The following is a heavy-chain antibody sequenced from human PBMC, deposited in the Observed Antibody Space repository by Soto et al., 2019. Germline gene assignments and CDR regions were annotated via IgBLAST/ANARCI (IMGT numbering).Heavy chain of an antibody. D-gene: IGHD6-19*01. CDR3: AKDRIAVAGNPEYFQH. CDR1: GFTVSSNY. CDR2: IYSGGST. V-gene: IGHV3-66*01. J-gene: IGHJ1*01. Sequence: EVQLVESGGGLVQPGGSLRLSCAASGFTVSSNYMSWVRQAPGKGLEWVSVIYSGGSTYYADSVKGRFTISRDNSKXXLYLQMNSLRAEDTAVYYCAKDRIAVAGNPEYFQHWGQGTLVTVSS.